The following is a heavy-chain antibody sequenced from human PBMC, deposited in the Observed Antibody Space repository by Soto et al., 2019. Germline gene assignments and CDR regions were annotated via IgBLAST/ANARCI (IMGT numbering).Heavy chain of an antibody. J-gene: IGHJ4*02. Sequence: PSEPLSLTCTVSGGSVSSGSYYWTWIRQTPGKGLEWIGCLYNSGSTNYNPALKSRATISVDTSKNQFSLRLSSVTAADTAVYYCARDNGYSYGYFDYWGQGTLVTVSS. CDR3: ARDNGYSYGYFDY. V-gene: IGHV4-61*01. CDR1: GGSVSSGSYY. D-gene: IGHD5-18*01. CDR2: LYNSGST.